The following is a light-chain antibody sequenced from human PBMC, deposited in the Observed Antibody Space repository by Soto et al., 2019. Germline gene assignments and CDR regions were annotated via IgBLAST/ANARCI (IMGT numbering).Light chain of an antibody. J-gene: IGLJ2*01. CDR1: SSEVGSYNL. CDR2: EGS. Sequence: QSALTQPASVSGSPGQSITISCTGTSSEVGSYNLVSWYQQHPGKAPKLMIYEGSKRPSGVSNRFSGSKSGNTASLTISGLQAEDEADYYCCSYAGSSTFKVFGGGTQLTVL. V-gene: IGLV2-23*03. CDR3: CSYAGSSTFKV.